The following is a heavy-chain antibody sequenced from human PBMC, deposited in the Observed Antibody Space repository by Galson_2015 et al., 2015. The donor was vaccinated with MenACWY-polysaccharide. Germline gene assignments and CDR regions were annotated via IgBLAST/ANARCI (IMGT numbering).Heavy chain of an antibody. CDR1: GFTFSSYA. D-gene: IGHD5-12*01. J-gene: IGHJ4*02. Sequence: SLRLSCAAAGFTFSSYAMSWVRQAPGKGLEWVSSMSGSGGSTYYGDSVKGRFTISRDNSKNTLYLQMNSLRAEDTAIYYCARLSGYTCRSPYYSDYWGQGTLVTVSS. CDR3: ARLSGYTCRSPYYSDY. CDR2: MSGSGGST. V-gene: IGHV3-23*01.